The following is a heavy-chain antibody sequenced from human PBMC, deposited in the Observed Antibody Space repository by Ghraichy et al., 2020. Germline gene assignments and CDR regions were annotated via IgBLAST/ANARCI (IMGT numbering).Heavy chain of an antibody. J-gene: IGHJ4*02. CDR1: GFTFSSYA. CDR3: AKTPFGVATLVYFDY. V-gene: IGHV3-23*01. CDR2: ISGSGGST. D-gene: IGHD3-3*01. Sequence: GESLNISCAASGFTFSSYAMSWVRQAPGKGLEWVSAISGSGGSTYYADSVKGRFTISRDNSKNTLYLQMNSLRAEDTAVYYCAKTPFGVATLVYFDYWGQGTLVTVSS.